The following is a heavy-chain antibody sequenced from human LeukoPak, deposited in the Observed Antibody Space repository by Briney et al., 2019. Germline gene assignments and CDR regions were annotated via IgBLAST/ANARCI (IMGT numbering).Heavy chain of an antibody. Sequence: PGGSLRLSCAASGFTFSSYWMHWVRQAPGKRLVWVSRSNSDGSHSSYADSVKGRFTMSRDNAKNTLYLQMNSLRAEDTAVYYCARELGTTFDHWGQGTLVTVSS. D-gene: IGHD1-7*01. CDR2: SNSDGSHS. V-gene: IGHV3-74*01. J-gene: IGHJ4*02. CDR3: ARELGTTFDH. CDR1: GFTFSSYW.